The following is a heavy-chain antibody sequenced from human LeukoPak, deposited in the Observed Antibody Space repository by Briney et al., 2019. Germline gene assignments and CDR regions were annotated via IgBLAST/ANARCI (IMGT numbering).Heavy chain of an antibody. CDR2: IYHSGST. CDR1: GDSISSSNW. Sequence: SETLSLTCAVSGDSISSSNWWNWVRQPPGKGLEWIGEIYHSGSTHYNPSLKSRITISVDKSKNQFSLKLSSVTAADTAVYYCARGHGGLWSPFDYWGQGTLVTVSS. D-gene: IGHD5-18*01. CDR3: ARGHGGLWSPFDY. J-gene: IGHJ4*02. V-gene: IGHV4-4*02.